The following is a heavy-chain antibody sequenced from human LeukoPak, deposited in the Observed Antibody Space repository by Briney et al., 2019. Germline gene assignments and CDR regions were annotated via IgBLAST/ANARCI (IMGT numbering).Heavy chain of an antibody. D-gene: IGHD6-13*01. CDR1: GFTFSNFA. CDR2: ISSDGSDK. CDR3: ARGPPIAAAGPSNFDY. V-gene: IGHV3-30-3*01. Sequence: GGSLRLSCAASGFTFSNFAMHWVRQAPGKGLEWMAVISSDGSDKYYADSVKGRFTISRDNAKNSLYLQMNSLRAEDTAVYYCARGPPIAAAGPSNFDYWGQGTLVTVSS. J-gene: IGHJ4*02.